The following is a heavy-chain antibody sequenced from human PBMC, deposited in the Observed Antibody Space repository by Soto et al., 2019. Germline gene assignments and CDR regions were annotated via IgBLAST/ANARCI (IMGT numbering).Heavy chain of an antibody. V-gene: IGHV3-74*01. J-gene: IGHJ6*03. CDR2: VKYDVSST. Sequence: EVQLVESGGGLVQPGGSLRLSCAASGFTFTDYWMHWVRQVPGEGLVWVSRVKYDVSSTNYADSVKGRFTISRDNAKHAMYLQMTSLRNADTAVYFCARSARGYYYLDVWGKGTTVTASS. D-gene: IGHD3-10*01. CDR3: ARSARGYYYLDV. CDR1: GFTFTDYW.